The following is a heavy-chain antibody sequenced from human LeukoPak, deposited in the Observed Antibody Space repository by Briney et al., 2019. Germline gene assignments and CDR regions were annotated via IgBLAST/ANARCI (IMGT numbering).Heavy chain of an antibody. Sequence: GGSLRLSCAASGFNFGSLWMSWVRQAPRKGLEWVANIKEDGSEQYYVDSVKGRFTISRDNAKKSLFLQMNSLRAEDTAAYYCARRGDEFDFWGQGALVAVSS. CDR2: IKEDGSEQ. CDR1: GFNFGSLW. D-gene: IGHD3-10*01. V-gene: IGHV3-7*01. J-gene: IGHJ4*02. CDR3: ARRGDEFDF.